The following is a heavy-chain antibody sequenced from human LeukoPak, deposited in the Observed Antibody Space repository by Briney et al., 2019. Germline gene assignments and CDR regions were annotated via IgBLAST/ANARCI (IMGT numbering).Heavy chain of an antibody. J-gene: IGHJ4*02. CDR2: INPSGGST. Sequence: ASVKVSCKASGYTFTSYYMHWVRHAPGQGLERMGIINPSGGSTSYAQKFQGRVTMTRDTSTSTVYMELSSLRSEDTAVYYCARLLGYCSGGSCSYYFDYWGQGTLVTVSS. CDR1: GYTFTSYY. V-gene: IGHV1-46*01. CDR3: ARLLGYCSGGSCSYYFDY. D-gene: IGHD2-15*01.